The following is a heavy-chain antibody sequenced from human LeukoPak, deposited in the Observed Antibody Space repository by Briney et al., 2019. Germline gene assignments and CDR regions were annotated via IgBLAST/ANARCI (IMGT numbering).Heavy chain of an antibody. CDR2: FYYSGST. D-gene: IGHD6-6*01. CDR1: GGSISNHY. V-gene: IGHV4-59*11. CDR3: ARGFGDNVVRYFGY. J-gene: IGHJ4*02. Sequence: SETLSLTCTVSGGSISNHYWSWIRQPPGKGLEWIGYFYYSGSTTYNPSLKSRVTISVDTSKNQFSLNLSSVTAADTAVYYCARGFGDNVVRYFGYWGQGTLVTVSS.